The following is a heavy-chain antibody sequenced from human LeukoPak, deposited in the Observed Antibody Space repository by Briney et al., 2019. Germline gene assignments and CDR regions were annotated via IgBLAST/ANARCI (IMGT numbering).Heavy chain of an antibody. V-gene: IGHV4-31*03. Sequence: SETLSLTCTVSGGSISSGGYHWSWIRQHPGKGLEWIGYIYYSGSTYYNPSLKSRVTISVDTSKNQFSLKLSSVTAADTAVYYCARNSMWFGEVYFDYWGQGTLVTVSS. CDR1: GGSISSGGYH. CDR3: ARNSMWFGEVYFDY. CDR2: IYYSGST. D-gene: IGHD3-10*01. J-gene: IGHJ4*02.